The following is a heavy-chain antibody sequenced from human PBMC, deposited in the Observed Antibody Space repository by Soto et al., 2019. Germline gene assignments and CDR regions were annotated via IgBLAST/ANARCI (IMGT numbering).Heavy chain of an antibody. D-gene: IGHD3-16*02. CDR3: AKSRVFIGAIVTLLDS. CDR2: ISNNGETA. CDR1: GFTFSSYA. Sequence: EVQLLESGGGLVQPGESLTLSFATSGFTFSSYAMVWVRQAAEKGLEWVSSISNNGETAYYADSVKGRFTISGGNSENILYLQMNGLRAHDTALYFCAKSRVFIGAIVTLLDSWGQGTQVTVSS. V-gene: IGHV3-23*01. J-gene: IGHJ4*02.